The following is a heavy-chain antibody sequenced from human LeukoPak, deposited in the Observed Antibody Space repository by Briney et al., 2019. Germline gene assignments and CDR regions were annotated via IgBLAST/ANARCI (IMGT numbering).Heavy chain of an antibody. D-gene: IGHD3-3*02. J-gene: IGHJ4*02. CDR3: ALVSNYYFAY. V-gene: IGHV3-7*01. CDR2: IKQGGSDK. CDR1: GFTFSDYW. Sequence: PGGSLRLPCVVSGFTFSDYWMSWVRQAPGQGLEWVANIKQGGSDKYYVDSVKGRFTISRDNAKNSVFLQVSSLRPEDTAVYYCALVSNYYFAYWGQGTLVTVSS.